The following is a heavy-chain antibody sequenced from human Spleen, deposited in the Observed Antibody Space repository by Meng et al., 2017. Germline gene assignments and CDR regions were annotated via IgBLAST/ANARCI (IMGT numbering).Heavy chain of an antibody. Sequence: GESLKISCAASGFIFRSYRMNWVRQAPGKGLEWVSSISSSNSDTYYADSVKGRFTTSRDNAKNSLYLQMNSLRAEDTAVYYCAKDGGFGMHSKFFDYWGQGTLVTVSS. CDR2: ISSSNSDT. CDR1: GFIFRSYR. CDR3: AKDGGFGMHSKFFDY. V-gene: IGHV3-21*04. D-gene: IGHD2-8*01. J-gene: IGHJ4*02.